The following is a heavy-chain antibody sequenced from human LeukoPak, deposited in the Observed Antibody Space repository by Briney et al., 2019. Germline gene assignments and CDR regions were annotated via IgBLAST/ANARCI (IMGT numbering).Heavy chain of an antibody. CDR1: GFTVSSNY. J-gene: IGHJ6*02. V-gene: IGHV3-66*01. D-gene: IGHD4-17*01. Sequence: PGGSLRLSCAASGFTVSSNYMSWVRQAPGKGLEWVSVIYSGGSTYYADSVKGRFTISRDNSKNTLYLQMNSLRAEDTAVYYCARAPDYGDYPSYGMDVWGQGTTVTVSS. CDR2: IYSGGST. CDR3: ARAPDYGDYPSYGMDV.